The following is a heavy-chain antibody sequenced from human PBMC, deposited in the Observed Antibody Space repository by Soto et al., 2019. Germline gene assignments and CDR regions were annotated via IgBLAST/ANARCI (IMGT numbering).Heavy chain of an antibody. J-gene: IGHJ6*02. D-gene: IGHD3-3*01. Sequence: GGSLRLSCAASGFTFSSYGMHWVRQAPGKGLEWVAVISYDGSNKYYADSVKGRFTISRDNSKNTPYLQMNSLRAEDTAVYYCAKNVFSEWFHQTAYYYYGMDVWGQGTTVTVSS. CDR2: ISYDGSNK. CDR3: AKNVFSEWFHQTAYYYYGMDV. V-gene: IGHV3-30*18. CDR1: GFTFSSYG.